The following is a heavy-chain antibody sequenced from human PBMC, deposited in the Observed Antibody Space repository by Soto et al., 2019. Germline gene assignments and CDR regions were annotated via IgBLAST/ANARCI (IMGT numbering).Heavy chain of an antibody. V-gene: IGHV4-34*01. D-gene: IGHD3-3*01. CDR3: ARDIYYDFWSGHYGMDV. J-gene: IGHJ6*02. CDR2: IKHSGSS. CDR1: AGSFSHYY. Sequence: SSETLSLTCAVYAGSFSHYYWNWIRQSPGKGLEWIGKIKHSGSSNYNPSLRSRVSISVDTSKNQFSLKLSSVTAADTAVYYCARDIYYDFWSGHYGMDVWGQGTTVTVSS.